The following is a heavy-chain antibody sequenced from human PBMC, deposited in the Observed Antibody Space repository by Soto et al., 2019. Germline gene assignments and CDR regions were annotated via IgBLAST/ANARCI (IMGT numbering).Heavy chain of an antibody. Sequence: GGSLRLSCAASGFTFSSYSMNWVRQAPGKGLEWVSSISSSSSYIYYADSVKGRFTISRDNAKNSLYLQMNSLRAEDTAVYYCARGWDLGYCSSTSCLFFDYWGQGTLVTVSS. CDR2: ISSSSSYI. CDR1: GFTFSSYS. V-gene: IGHV3-21*01. CDR3: ARGWDLGYCSSTSCLFFDY. D-gene: IGHD2-2*01. J-gene: IGHJ4*02.